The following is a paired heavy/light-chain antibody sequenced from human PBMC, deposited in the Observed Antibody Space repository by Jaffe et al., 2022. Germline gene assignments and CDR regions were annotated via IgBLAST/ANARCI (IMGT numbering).Heavy chain of an antibody. Sequence: EVQLVESGGGLVKPGGSLRLSCAASGFTFSSYSMNWVRQAPGKGLEWVSSISSSSSYIYYADSVKGRFTISRDNAKNSLYLQMNSLRAEDTAVYYCASYSNYEWSVAPFGFLQKLNYYYYYMDVWGKGTTVTVSS. CDR1: GFTFSSYS. D-gene: IGHD4-4*01. CDR3: ASYSNYEWSVAPFGFLQKLNYYYYYMDV. V-gene: IGHV3-21*01. CDR2: ISSSSSYI. J-gene: IGHJ6*03.
Light chain of an antibody. Sequence: DIVMTQSPLSLPVTPGEPASISCRSSQSLLHSNGYNYLDWYLQKPGQSPQLLIYLGSNRASGVPDRFSGSGSGTDFTLKISRVEAEDVGVYYCMQALQTPPRYTFGQGTKLEIK. V-gene: IGKV2-28*01. CDR2: LGS. CDR1: QSLLHSNGYNY. CDR3: MQALQTPPRYT. J-gene: IGKJ2*01.